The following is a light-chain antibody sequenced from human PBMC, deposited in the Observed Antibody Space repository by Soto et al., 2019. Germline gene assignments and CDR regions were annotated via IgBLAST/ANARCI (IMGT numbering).Light chain of an antibody. Sequence: EIVLTQSPATLSLSPGERATLSCRASQSVSSYLAWYQQKPGQAPRLLIYDASNRATGIPARFSGSGSGTDFTLTISSLEPEDFAVYYCQQRRNWPQIFGQGTKLEIK. CDR2: DAS. V-gene: IGKV3-11*01. J-gene: IGKJ2*01. CDR1: QSVSSY. CDR3: QQRRNWPQI.